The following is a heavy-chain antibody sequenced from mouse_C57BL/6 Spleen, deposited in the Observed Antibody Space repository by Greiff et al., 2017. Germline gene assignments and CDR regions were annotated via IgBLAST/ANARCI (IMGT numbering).Heavy chain of an antibody. CDR1: GYTFTSYW. CDR3: AREENYEGFAY. V-gene: IGHV1-52*01. CDR2: IDPSDSET. Sequence: VQLQQPGAELVRPGSSVKLSCKASGYTFTSYWMHWVKHRPIQGLEWIGNIDPSDSETHYTQKFKDKATLTVDKSSSTAYMQLSSLTSEDSAVYYCAREENYEGFAYWGQGTLVTVSA. D-gene: IGHD2-4*01. J-gene: IGHJ3*01.